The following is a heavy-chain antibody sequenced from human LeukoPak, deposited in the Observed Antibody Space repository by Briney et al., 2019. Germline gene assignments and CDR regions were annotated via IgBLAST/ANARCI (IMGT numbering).Heavy chain of an antibody. CDR1: GGSFSDYY. CDR2: INHSGST. Sequence: SETLSLTCAVYGGSFSDYYWSWIRQSPGKGLEWIGEINHSGSTYYNPSLKSRVTISLDTSKSQFSLKLTSVTAADTAVYYCARKQGGQLVNTRRWFDPWGQGTLVTVSS. D-gene: IGHD1-26*01. J-gene: IGHJ5*02. V-gene: IGHV4-34*01. CDR3: ARKQGGQLVNTRRWFDP.